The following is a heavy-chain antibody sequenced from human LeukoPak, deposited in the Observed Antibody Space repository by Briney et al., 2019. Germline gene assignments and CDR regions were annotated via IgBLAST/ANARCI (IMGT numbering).Heavy chain of an antibody. D-gene: IGHD6-6*01. CDR3: AVLSSARAARPDFGY. CDR2: INPNSGGT. V-gene: IGHV1-2*02. Sequence: GASVKVSCKASGYTFTGYYMHWVRQAPGQGLEWMGWINPNSGGTNYAQKFQGRVTMTRDTSISTAYMELSRLRSDDTAVYYCAVLSSARAARPDFGYWGQGTLVTVSS. J-gene: IGHJ4*02. CDR1: GYTFTGYY.